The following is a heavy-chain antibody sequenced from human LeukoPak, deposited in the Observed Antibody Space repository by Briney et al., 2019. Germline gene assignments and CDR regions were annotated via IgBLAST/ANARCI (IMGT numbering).Heavy chain of an antibody. Sequence: GSLRLSCAASGFTFSRYAMSWVRQAPGKGLEWVSAISSSGGTTYYADSVKGRFTISRDNSKSTLYLQMNSLRAEDTAFYYCAKEDCGVDCSTFDYWGKGPLVTVSS. CDR1: GFTFSRYA. J-gene: IGHJ4*02. CDR3: AKEDCGVDCSTFDY. V-gene: IGHV3-23*01. D-gene: IGHD2-21*02. CDR2: ISSSGGTT.